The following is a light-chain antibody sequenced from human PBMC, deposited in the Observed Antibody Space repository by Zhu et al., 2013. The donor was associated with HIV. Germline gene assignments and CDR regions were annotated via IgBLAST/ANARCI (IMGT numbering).Light chain of an antibody. CDR3: QQYGSSPLT. J-gene: IGKJ4*01. Sequence: DIVLTQSPGTLSLSPGDRATLSCRASQTISSDFLAWYQQKPGQAPTLLMYATSSRAAGIPARFSGSGSGTDFTLSISELEPEDFAVYYCQQYGSSPLTFGGGTTVESK. CDR2: ATS. V-gene: IGKV3-20*01. CDR1: QTISSDF.